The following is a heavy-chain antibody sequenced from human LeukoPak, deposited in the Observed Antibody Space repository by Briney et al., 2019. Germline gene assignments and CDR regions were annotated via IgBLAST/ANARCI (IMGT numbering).Heavy chain of an antibody. V-gene: IGHV4-4*02. D-gene: IGHD3-22*01. CDR2: MYLSGTT. CDR1: GDSINSLDL. CDR3: AGLVGRYSSGLYYYYFDY. Sequence: SGTLSLTCTVSGDSINSLDLWSWVRQPPGKGLEWIGEMYLSGTTHSNPSVKSPVTISIDKSKNQFFLNLSSVTAADTAVYYCAGLVGRYSSGLYYYYFDYWGQGTLVTVSS. J-gene: IGHJ4*02.